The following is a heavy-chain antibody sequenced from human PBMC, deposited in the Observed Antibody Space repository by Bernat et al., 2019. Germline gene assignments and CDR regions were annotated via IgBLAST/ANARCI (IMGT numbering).Heavy chain of an antibody. Sequence: EVQLVESGGGLVKPGGSLRLSCAASGFTFSNDWMRWVRQAPGKGLEWVGRIRSKTDGGTKDYAAPVKDRITISREDSKNTLYLQMKSLKTEDTAVYYCAARSGRDYYYYYGMDVWGQGTTVTVSS. CDR1: GFTFSNDW. J-gene: IGHJ6*02. D-gene: IGHD1-26*01. V-gene: IGHV3-15*01. CDR3: AARSGRDYYYYYGMDV. CDR2: IRSKTDGGTK.